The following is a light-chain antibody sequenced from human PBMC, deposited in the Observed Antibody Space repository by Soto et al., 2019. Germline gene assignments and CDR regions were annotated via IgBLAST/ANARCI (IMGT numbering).Light chain of an antibody. J-gene: IGKJ4*01. CDR3: QQRSNWTLA. CDR2: DAS. V-gene: IGKV3-11*01. CDR1: QSVSSF. Sequence: EIVLTQSPATLSLSPGERATLSCRASQSVSSFLAWFQQKPGQAPRLLIYDASNRATGIPARFSGSGSATDFTLTISSLEPEDFAVYYCQQRSNWTLAFGGGTKVDIK.